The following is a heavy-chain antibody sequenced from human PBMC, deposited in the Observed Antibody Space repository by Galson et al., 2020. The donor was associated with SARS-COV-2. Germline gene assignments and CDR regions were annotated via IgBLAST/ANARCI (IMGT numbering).Heavy chain of an antibody. V-gene: IGHV3-48*03. CDR3: AREATIFGVVNWFDP. CDR1: GFTFSSYE. J-gene: IGHJ5*02. D-gene: IGHD3-3*01. CDR2: ISSSCSTI. Sequence: GESLKISCAASGFTFSSYEMNWVRQAPGKGLEWVSYISSSCSTINYADSVKGRFTIPRDHAKNSLYLQMNSLRAEDTAVYYCAREATIFGVVNWFDPWGQGTLVTVSS.